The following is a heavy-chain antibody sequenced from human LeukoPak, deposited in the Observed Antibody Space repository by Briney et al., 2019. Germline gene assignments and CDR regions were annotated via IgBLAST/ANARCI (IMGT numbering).Heavy chain of an antibody. V-gene: IGHV3-73*01. D-gene: IGHD1-26*01. CDR2: IDKKDNFYAT. CDR1: GFNFSGSA. CDR3: TRDSGTYNWLDP. Sequence: GGSLKLSCAASGFNFSGSAIHWVRQSSGKGLEWVGHIDKKDNFYATTSAASVTGRFTISRDDSKNTAYMQMNSLKTEDTALYYCTRDSGTYNWLDPWGQGTLVTVSS. J-gene: IGHJ5*02.